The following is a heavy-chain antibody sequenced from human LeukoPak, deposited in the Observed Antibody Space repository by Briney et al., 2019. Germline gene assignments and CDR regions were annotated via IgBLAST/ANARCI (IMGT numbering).Heavy chain of an antibody. D-gene: IGHD3-3*01. Sequence: GGSLRLSCAASGFTFSSYAMSWVRQAPGKGLEWVSGIGGGGRSTYYADSVKGRFTISRDNSKNTLFLQMNSLRAEDTAVYYGAEDWRGYYRPIDYWGQGTLVTVSS. CDR3: AEDWRGYYRPIDY. V-gene: IGHV3-23*01. J-gene: IGHJ4*02. CDR2: IGGGGRST. CDR1: GFTFSSYA.